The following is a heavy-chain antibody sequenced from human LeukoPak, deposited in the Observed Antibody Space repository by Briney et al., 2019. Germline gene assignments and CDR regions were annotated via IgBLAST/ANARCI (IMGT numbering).Heavy chain of an antibody. CDR2: IYTSGST. J-gene: IGHJ6*03. D-gene: IGHD5-24*01. CDR1: GGSISSYY. CDR3: AGGDGSPYYYYMDV. V-gene: IGHV4-4*07. Sequence: SETLSLTCTVSGGSISSYYWSWIRQPAGKGLEWIGRIYTSGSTNYNPSLKSRVTMSVDTSKNQFSLKLSSVTAADTAVYYCAGGDGSPYYYYMDVWGKGTTVTISS.